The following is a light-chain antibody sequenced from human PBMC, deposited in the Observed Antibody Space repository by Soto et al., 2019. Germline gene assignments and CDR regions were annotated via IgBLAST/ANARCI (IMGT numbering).Light chain of an antibody. CDR3: QQRSNWLT. Sequence: AQSPASLSVYPGESSTPSCRASQSVSSDLVWYQQKPGQAPRLLIYDASNRATGIPARFSGSGSGTDFTLTISSLEPEDFAVYYCQQRSNWLTFGGGTKVDIK. V-gene: IGKV3-11*01. CDR2: DAS. J-gene: IGKJ4*01. CDR1: QSVSSD.